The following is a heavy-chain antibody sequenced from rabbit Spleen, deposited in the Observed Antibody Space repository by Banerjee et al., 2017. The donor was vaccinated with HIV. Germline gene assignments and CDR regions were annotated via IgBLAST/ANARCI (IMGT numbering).Heavy chain of an antibody. Sequence: QEQLVESGGGLVQPGGSLKLSCKASGFDFSSYGVSWVRQAPGKGLEWIGYIYAGSSGRADYASWAKGRFTISKTSSTTVTLQMTRLTAADTATYFCARDSGSSFSSYGMDLWGPGTLVTVS. CDR1: GFDFSSYG. CDR2: IYAGSSGRA. D-gene: IGHD8-1*01. V-gene: IGHV1S45*01. CDR3: ARDSGSSFSSYGMDL. J-gene: IGHJ6*01.